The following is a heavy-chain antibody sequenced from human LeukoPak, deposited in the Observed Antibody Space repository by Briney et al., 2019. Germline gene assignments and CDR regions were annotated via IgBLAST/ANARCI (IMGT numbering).Heavy chain of an antibody. CDR3: ARESFTLSLDYFDY. J-gene: IGHJ4*02. CDR2: IYYSGST. CDR1: GGSFSGYY. Sequence: KPSETLSLTCAVYGGSFSGYYWSWIRQPPGKGLEWIGSIYYSGSTYYNPSLKSRVTISVDTSKNQFSLKLSSVTAADTAVYYCARESFTLSLDYFDYWGQGTLVTVSS. D-gene: IGHD2/OR15-2a*01. V-gene: IGHV4-34*01.